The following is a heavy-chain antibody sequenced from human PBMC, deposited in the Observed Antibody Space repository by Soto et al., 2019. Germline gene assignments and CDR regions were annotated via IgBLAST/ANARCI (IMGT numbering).Heavy chain of an antibody. V-gene: IGHV1-18*01. CDR2: ISTYSGDT. J-gene: IGHJ5*02. CDR1: GYTFFTYD. D-gene: IGHD5-12*01. Sequence: AASVKVSCKASGYTFFTYDISWVRQAPGQGLEWMGWISTYSGDTKYAQKFQGRVTMTTDTSTTTAYLELRSLRSDDTAVYYCARHHGPTTSENWFDPWGQGTLATVSS. CDR3: ARHHGPTTSENWFDP.